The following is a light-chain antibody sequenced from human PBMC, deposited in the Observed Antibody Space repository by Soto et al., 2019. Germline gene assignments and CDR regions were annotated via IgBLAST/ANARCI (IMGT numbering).Light chain of an antibody. CDR1: QSISTY. CDR3: QQYESLPLT. J-gene: IGKJ5*01. CDR2: AAS. Sequence: DIQMTQSPSSLSASVGDRVTVTCRASQSISTYLYWYQQKPGKAPKLLIYAASSLETGVPSRFSGSGSGTDFTLTISSLQPEDVATYYCQQYESLPLTFGQGTRLEIK. V-gene: IGKV1-39*01.